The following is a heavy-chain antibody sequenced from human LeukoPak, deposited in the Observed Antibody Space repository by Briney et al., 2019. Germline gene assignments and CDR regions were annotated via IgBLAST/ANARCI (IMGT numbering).Heavy chain of an antibody. CDR3: ARGLSSGWYTRWFDP. J-gene: IGHJ5*02. V-gene: IGHV4-34*01. Sequence: PSETLSLTCAVYGGSFSGYYWSWIRQPPGKGLEWIGEINHSGSTNYSPSLKSRVTISVDTSKNQFSLKLSSVTAADTAVYYCARGLSSGWYTRWFDPWGQGTLVTVSS. CDR1: GGSFSGYY. CDR2: INHSGST. D-gene: IGHD6-19*01.